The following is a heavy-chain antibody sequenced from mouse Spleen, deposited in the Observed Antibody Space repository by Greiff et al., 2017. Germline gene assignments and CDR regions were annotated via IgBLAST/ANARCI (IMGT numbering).Heavy chain of an antibody. Sequence: QVQLQQSGPELVKPGASVKISCKASGYAFSSSWMNWVKQRPGKGLEWIGRIYPGDGDTNYNGKFKGKATLTADKSSSTAYMQLSSLTSEDSAVYFCARRDYYGSSFAYWGQGTLVTVSA. CDR2: IYPGDGDT. CDR3: ARRDYYGSSFAY. CDR1: GYAFSSSW. V-gene: IGHV1-82*01. D-gene: IGHD1-1*01. J-gene: IGHJ3*01.